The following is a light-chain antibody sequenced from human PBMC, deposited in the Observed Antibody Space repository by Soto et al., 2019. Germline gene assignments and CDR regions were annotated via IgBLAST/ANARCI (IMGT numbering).Light chain of an antibody. CDR3: QQSYSTPQT. CDR1: QSISSY. CDR2: AAS. Sequence: DIQMTQSPSSLSASVGDRVTITCRASQSISSYLNWYQQKPGKAPKLLIYAASSLQSGVPSRFSGRGSGTDCTLSISSVQPEDFATYYCQQSYSTPQTFGQGTKVEIK. V-gene: IGKV1-39*01. J-gene: IGKJ1*01.